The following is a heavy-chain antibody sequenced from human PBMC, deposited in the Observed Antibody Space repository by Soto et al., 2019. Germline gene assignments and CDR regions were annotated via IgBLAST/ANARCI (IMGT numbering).Heavy chain of an antibody. D-gene: IGHD3-22*01. Sequence: QVQLQESGPGLVKPSQTLSLTCTVSGGSISSGDYYWSWIRQPPGKGLEWIGYIYYSGSTYYNPCLKSRVTRAVDTSKNQFSLKLSSVTAADTAVYYCARDTELADSSGPFDPWGQGTLVTVSS. J-gene: IGHJ5*02. CDR1: GGSISSGDYY. CDR2: IYYSGST. CDR3: ARDTELADSSGPFDP. V-gene: IGHV4-30-4*01.